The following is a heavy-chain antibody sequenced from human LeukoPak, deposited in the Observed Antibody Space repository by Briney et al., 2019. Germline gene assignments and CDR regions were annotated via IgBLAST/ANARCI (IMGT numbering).Heavy chain of an antibody. Sequence: GGSLRLSCAVSGLSVTNNYMSWIRQAPGKGLEWVSVFYVGGATYYADSVKGRFTISRDNSENTLYLQMKSLRAEDTAVYYCARGDGYNFFDYWGQGTLVTVSS. J-gene: IGHJ4*02. CDR2: FYVGGAT. D-gene: IGHD5-24*01. CDR3: ARGDGYNFFDY. V-gene: IGHV3-53*01. CDR1: GLSVTNNY.